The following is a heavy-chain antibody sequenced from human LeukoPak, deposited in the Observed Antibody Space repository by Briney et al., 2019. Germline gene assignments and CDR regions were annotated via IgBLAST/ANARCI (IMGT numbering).Heavy chain of an antibody. D-gene: IGHD1-26*01. J-gene: IGHJ2*01. V-gene: IGHV3-21*01. CDR2: ISSSSSYI. Sequence: GGSLRLSCAASGFTFSSYSMNWVRQAPGKGLEWVSSISSSSSYIYYADSVKGRFTISRDNAKNSLYLQMNSLRAEDTAVYYCARASGPVGATDLSWYLDLWGRGTLVTVSS. CDR3: ARASGPVGATDLSWYLDL. CDR1: GFTFSSYS.